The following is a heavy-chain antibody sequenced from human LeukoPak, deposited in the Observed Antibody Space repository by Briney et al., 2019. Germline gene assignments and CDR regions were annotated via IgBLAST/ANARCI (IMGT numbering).Heavy chain of an antibody. Sequence: KCVEALKISWKGSGYSFTSYWIGWVRQVPGKGLGLMGIIYPGDSDARYSPSFQGQVTISAAKSIRTAYMQWSSLKASDTAMYYCARHLTYDSSGYYLDYWGQGTLVTVSS. D-gene: IGHD3-22*01. CDR2: IYPGDSDA. V-gene: IGHV5-51*01. CDR3: ARHLTYDSSGYYLDY. CDR1: GYSFTSYW. J-gene: IGHJ4*02.